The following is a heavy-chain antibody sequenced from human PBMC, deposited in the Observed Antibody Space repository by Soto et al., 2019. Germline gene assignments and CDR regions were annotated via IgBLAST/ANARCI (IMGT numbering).Heavy chain of an antibody. CDR2: ISGGGYTA. Sequence: EVQLLESGGGLVRPGGSLTISCVVSGLSSRSHAMYWVRQAPGRGLEWVAGISGGGYTAYYPDSVRGRFIISRDNSKNTVYLQIDNLRVDDTAVYYCAKDQGVATIRSNFDYWGQGTLVTLAS. CDR3: AKDQGVATIRSNFDY. CDR1: GLSSRSHA. D-gene: IGHD5-12*01. J-gene: IGHJ4*02. V-gene: IGHV3-23*01.